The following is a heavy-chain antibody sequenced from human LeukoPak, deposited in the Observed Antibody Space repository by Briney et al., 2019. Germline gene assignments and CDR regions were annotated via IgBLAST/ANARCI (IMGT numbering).Heavy chain of an antibody. J-gene: IGHJ4*02. V-gene: IGHV3-30*04. D-gene: IGHD6-19*01. Sequence: PGGSLRLSCAASGFTFSSYAMHWVRQAPGKGLEWVAVISYDGSNKYYADSVKGRFTISRDNSKNTLYLQMNSLRAEDTALYYCAKVTSSDWYYFDYWGQGTLVTVSS. CDR2: ISYDGSNK. CDR3: AKVTSSDWYYFDY. CDR1: GFTFSSYA.